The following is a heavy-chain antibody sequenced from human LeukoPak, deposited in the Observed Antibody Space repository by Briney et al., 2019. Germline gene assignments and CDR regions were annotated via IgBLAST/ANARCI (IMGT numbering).Heavy chain of an antibody. V-gene: IGHV3-21*01. Sequence: PGGSLRLSCAASGFTFSSYSMNWVRQAPGKGLEWVSSISSSSSYIYYADSVKGRFTISRDNAKNSLYLQMNSLRAEDTAVYYCARGVTSSSSSTMGDYWGQGTLVTVSS. CDR2: ISSSSSYI. CDR1: GFTFSSYS. CDR3: ARGVTSSSSSTMGDY. J-gene: IGHJ4*02. D-gene: IGHD6-6*01.